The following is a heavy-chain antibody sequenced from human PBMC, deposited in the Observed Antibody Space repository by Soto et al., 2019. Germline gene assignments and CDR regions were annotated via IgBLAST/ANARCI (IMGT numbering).Heavy chain of an antibody. Sequence: EVQLVESGGGLVQPGGSLRLSCAASGFTLSSYWMHWVRQVPGKGLVWVSRINSDGSSTTYADTVKGRFTISRDNAKNTLYIQMNSPRAEDMAVYYCARGPGGNSAVDYWGQGTLVTVSS. V-gene: IGHV3-74*01. D-gene: IGHD2-21*02. CDR1: GFTLSSYW. CDR3: ARGPGGNSAVDY. CDR2: INSDGSST. J-gene: IGHJ4*02.